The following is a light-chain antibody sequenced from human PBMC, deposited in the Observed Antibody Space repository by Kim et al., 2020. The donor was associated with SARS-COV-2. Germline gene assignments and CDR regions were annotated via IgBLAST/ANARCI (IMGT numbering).Light chain of an antibody. V-gene: IGLV4-60*03. Sequence: IAWHQQQPGKAPRYLMKLEGSGTYNKGSGVPDRFSGSRSGAARYLTISTLQSEDEADYYCETWDSNTRVFGGGTQLTVL. CDR2: LEGSGTY. J-gene: IGLJ3*02. CDR3: ETWDSNTRV.